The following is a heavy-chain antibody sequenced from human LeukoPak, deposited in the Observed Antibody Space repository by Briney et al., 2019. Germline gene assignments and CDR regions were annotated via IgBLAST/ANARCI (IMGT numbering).Heavy chain of an antibody. D-gene: IGHD5-12*01. CDR3: AREDSGYYFEY. J-gene: IGHJ4*02. Sequence: GGSLRLSCAASGFTFSSYGMHWVRQAPGKGLEWVAVIWYDGSKKYYADSVKGRFTISRDNSKNTLFLQMNSLRGEDTAVYYCAREDSGYYFEYWGQGTLVTVSS. CDR2: IWYDGSKK. V-gene: IGHV3-33*01. CDR1: GFTFSSYG.